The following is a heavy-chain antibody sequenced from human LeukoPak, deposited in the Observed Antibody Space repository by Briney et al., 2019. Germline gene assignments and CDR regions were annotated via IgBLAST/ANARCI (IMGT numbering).Heavy chain of an antibody. CDR1: GGSISNYY. Sequence: SETLSLTCTVSGGSISNYYWSWIRQPPGKGLEWIGYIYFSGSTNYNPSLKSRVTISVDTSKNQFSLKLTSLTAADTAVYYCARDRGSYYYWGQGTLVTVSS. CDR3: ARDRGSYYY. CDR2: IYFSGST. J-gene: IGHJ4*02. V-gene: IGHV4-59*01. D-gene: IGHD1-26*01.